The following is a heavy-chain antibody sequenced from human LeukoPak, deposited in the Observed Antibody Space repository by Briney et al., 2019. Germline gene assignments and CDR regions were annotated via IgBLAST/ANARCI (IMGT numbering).Heavy chain of an antibody. J-gene: IGHJ4*02. CDR1: GFTFSRYW. Sequence: GGSLRLSCAASGFTFSRYWMHWVRQAPGKGLMWVTRISPDGSTTLYADSVKGRFTISRDNAKNTLYLQMNSLRAEDTAVYYCAKDSSYGSGSHSYFDYWGQGTLVTVSS. CDR3: AKDSSYGSGSHSYFDY. CDR2: ISPDGSTT. D-gene: IGHD3-10*01. V-gene: IGHV3-74*03.